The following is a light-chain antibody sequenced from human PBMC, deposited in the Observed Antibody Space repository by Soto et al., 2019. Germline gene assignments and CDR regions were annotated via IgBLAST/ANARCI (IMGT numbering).Light chain of an antibody. CDR1: SSNIGRNT. J-gene: IGLJ2*01. CDR3: AAWDDSLNGFVV. CDR2: GNN. Sequence: QSVLTQPPSASGTPGQRVTISCSGSSSNIGRNTVNWYQQFPGTAPKLLIFGNNQRPSGVPDRVSGSKSGTSASLAISGLQSEDEADYFCAAWDDSLNGFVVFGGGTKLTVL. V-gene: IGLV1-44*01.